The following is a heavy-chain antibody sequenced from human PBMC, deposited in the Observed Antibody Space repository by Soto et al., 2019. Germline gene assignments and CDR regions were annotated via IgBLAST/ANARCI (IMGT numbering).Heavy chain of an antibody. CDR3: ARDLVVAGYYYYYGMDV. Sequence: GGSLRLSCAASGFTFSSYAMHWVRQAPGKGLEWVAVISYDGSNKYYADSVKGRFTISRDNSKNTLYLQMNSLRAEDTAVYYCARDLVVAGYYYYYGMDVWGQGTKVTVSS. J-gene: IGHJ6*02. V-gene: IGHV3-30-3*01. D-gene: IGHD6-19*01. CDR1: GFTFSSYA. CDR2: ISYDGSNK.